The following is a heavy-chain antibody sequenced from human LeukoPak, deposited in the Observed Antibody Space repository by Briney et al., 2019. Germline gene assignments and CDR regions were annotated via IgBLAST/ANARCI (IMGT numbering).Heavy chain of an antibody. CDR2: IYYSGST. Sequence: PSETLSLTCTVSGGSISSYYWSWIRQPPGKGLEWIGYIYYSGSTNYNPSLKSRVTISVDTSKNQFSLKLSSVTAADTAVYYCARRPVGATKRYYFDYWGQGTLVTVSS. CDR1: GGSISSYY. CDR3: ARRPVGATKRYYFDY. V-gene: IGHV4-59*01. D-gene: IGHD1-26*01. J-gene: IGHJ4*02.